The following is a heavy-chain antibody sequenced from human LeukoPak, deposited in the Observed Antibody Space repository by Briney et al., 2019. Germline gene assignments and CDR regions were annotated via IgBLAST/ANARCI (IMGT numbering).Heavy chain of an antibody. CDR3: AKDAMIGWNSDPPC. J-gene: IGHJ4*02. CDR2: IRYDGSNK. V-gene: IGHV3-30*02. D-gene: IGHD1-7*01. CDR1: GFTFSSYG. Sequence: GGSLRLSCAASGFTFSSYGMHWVRQAPGKGLEWVAFIRYDGSNKYYADSVKGRFTISRDNSKSTLYLQMNSLRAEDTAVYYCAKDAMIGWNSDPPCWGQGTLVTVSS.